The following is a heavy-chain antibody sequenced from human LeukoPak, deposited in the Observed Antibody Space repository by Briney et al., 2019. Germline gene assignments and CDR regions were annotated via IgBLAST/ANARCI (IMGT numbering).Heavy chain of an antibody. CDR3: AKDYGSGSYLDY. Sequence: GGSLRLPCAASGFTFSSYAMSWVRQAPGKGLEWVSAISGSGGSTYYADSVKGRFTISRDNSKNTLYLQMNSLRAEDTAVYYCAKDYGSGSYLDYWGQGTLVTVSS. D-gene: IGHD3-10*01. CDR1: GFTFSSYA. J-gene: IGHJ4*02. CDR2: ISGSGGST. V-gene: IGHV3-23*01.